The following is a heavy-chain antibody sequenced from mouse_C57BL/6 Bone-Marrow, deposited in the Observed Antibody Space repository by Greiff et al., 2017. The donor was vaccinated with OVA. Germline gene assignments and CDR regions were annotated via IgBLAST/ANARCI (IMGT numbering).Heavy chain of an antibody. Sequence: EVQLVESGPGLVKPSQSLSLTCSVTGYSITSCYFWYWIRQFPGNKLEWMGYISYDGSNNYNPSLKNRISITRDTSKNQFFLKLNSVTTEDTATYYGARSAYYSNYDYYAMDYWGQGTSVTVSS. CDR1: GYSITSCYF. CDR3: ARSAYYSNYDYYAMDY. D-gene: IGHD2-5*01. J-gene: IGHJ4*01. CDR2: ISYDGSN. V-gene: IGHV3-6*01.